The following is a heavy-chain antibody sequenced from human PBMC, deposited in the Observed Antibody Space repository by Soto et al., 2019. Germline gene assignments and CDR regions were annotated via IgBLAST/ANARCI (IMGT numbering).Heavy chain of an antibody. CDR1: GFSFNNHA. CDR3: AKDRLMLTMVVVGAFDF. CDR2: ISGSGSTT. D-gene: IGHD3-22*01. V-gene: IGHV3-23*01. Sequence: GGSLRLSCAASGFSFNNHAMTWVRQAPGKGLEWVSGISGSGSTTHYADPVKGRFTISRDNSKDTLYLQMNSLRADDTAVYFCAKDRLMLTMVVVGAFDFWGLGTMVTVSS. J-gene: IGHJ3*01.